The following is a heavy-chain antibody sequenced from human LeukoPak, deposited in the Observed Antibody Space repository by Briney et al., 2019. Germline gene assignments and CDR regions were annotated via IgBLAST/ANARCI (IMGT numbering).Heavy chain of an antibody. CDR1: GGSISSYY. J-gene: IGHJ4*02. V-gene: IGHV4-4*07. D-gene: IGHD6-6*01. CDR2: IYTSGST. Sequence: SETLSLTCTVSGGSISSYYWSWIRQPAGKGLEWIGRIYTSGSTNYNPSLKSRVTMSVDTSKNQFSLKLSSVTAADTAVYYCARETREYSSSPDFDYWGQGTLVTVSS. CDR3: ARETREYSSSPDFDY.